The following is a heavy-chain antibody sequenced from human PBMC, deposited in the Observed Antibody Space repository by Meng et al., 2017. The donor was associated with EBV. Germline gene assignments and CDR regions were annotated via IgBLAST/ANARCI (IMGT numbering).Heavy chain of an antibody. CDR2: ISAYNGNT. Sequence: QVPLVHAGARVNKPGDSVKVSCKASGYTFTSYGISWVRQAPGQGLEWMGWISAYNGNTNYAQKLQGRVTMTTDTSTSTAYMELRSLRSDDTAVYYCARETSGYDFNWFDPWGQGTLVTVSS. D-gene: IGHD5-12*01. CDR1: GYTFTSYG. J-gene: IGHJ5*02. CDR3: ARETSGYDFNWFDP. V-gene: IGHV1-18*01.